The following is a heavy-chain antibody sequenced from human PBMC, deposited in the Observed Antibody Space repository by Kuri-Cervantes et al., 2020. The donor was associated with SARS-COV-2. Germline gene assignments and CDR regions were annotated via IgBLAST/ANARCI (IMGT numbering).Heavy chain of an antibody. CDR1: GFTFSSYS. Sequence: GVLKISCAASGFTFSSYSMNWVRQAPGKGLEWVPSISSSSSYIYYADSVRGRFTISRDSAKNSLYLQMNSLRGEDTAVYYCARVAGQGPIYYYYMDVWGKGTMVTVSS. J-gene: IGHJ6*03. CDR3: ARVAGQGPIYYYYMDV. V-gene: IGHV3-21*01. D-gene: IGHD2-21*01. CDR2: ISSSSSYI.